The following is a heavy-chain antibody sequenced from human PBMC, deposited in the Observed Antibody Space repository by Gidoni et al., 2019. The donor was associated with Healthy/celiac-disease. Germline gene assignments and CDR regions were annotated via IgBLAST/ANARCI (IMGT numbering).Heavy chain of an antibody. CDR3: ARAPGRGGNNYYYYGMDV. D-gene: IGHD2-15*01. Sequence: EVQLVESEGGLVQPGGSLRLSCAASGFTFSSYEMNWVRQAPGKGLEWVSYISSSGSTIYYADSVKGRFTISRDNAKNSLYLQMNSLRAEDTAVYYCARAPGRGGNNYYYYGMDVWGQGTTVTVSS. V-gene: IGHV3-48*03. CDR1: GFTFSSYE. CDR2: ISSSGSTI. J-gene: IGHJ6*02.